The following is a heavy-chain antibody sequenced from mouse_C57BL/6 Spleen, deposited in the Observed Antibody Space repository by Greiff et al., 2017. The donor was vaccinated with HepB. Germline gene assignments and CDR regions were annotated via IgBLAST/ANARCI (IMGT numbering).Heavy chain of an antibody. CDR3: ARGATVVATRYFDV. D-gene: IGHD1-1*01. Sequence: EVQLQQSGPELVKPGASVKISCKASGYTFTDYYMNWVKQRHGKSLEWIGDINPNNGGTSYNQKFKGKATLTVDKSSSTAYMELRSLTSEDSAVYYCARGATVVATRYFDVWGTGTTVTVAS. CDR2: INPNNGGT. CDR1: GYTFTDYY. V-gene: IGHV1-26*01. J-gene: IGHJ1*03.